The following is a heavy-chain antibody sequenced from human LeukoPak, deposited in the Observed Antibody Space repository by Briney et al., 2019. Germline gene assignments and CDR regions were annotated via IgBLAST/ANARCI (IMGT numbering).Heavy chain of an antibody. CDR2: IYTRGST. CDR1: GSSISSDSYY. V-gene: IGHV4-61*02. CDR3: ARDFPPGYSRGYFDL. J-gene: IGHJ2*01. Sequence: SQTLSLTCTVSGSSISSDSYYWNWIRQPAGKGLEWIGRIYTRGSTNYNPSLKSRVTISINTSKNQFSLNLSSVTAADTAVYYCARDFPPGYSRGYFDLWGRGTLVTVSS. D-gene: IGHD5-18*01.